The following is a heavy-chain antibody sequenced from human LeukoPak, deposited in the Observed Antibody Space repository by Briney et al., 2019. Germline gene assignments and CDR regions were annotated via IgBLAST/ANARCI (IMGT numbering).Heavy chain of an antibody. CDR1: GFTFDDYA. J-gene: IGHJ6*03. D-gene: IGHD1-1*01. V-gene: IGHV3-9*01. CDR2: ISWNSGSI. CDR3: AKDTKLEAGPGYYYYMDV. Sequence: PGGSLRLSCAASGFTFDDYAMHWVRQVPGKGLEWVSGISWNSGSIGYADSVKGRFTISRDNAKNSLYLQMNSLRAEDTSLYYCAKDTKLEAGPGYYYYMDVWGKGTTVTVSS.